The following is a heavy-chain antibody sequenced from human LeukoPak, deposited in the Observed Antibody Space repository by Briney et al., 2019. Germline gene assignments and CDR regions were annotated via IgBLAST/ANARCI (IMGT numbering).Heavy chain of an antibody. CDR3: ARVELANWFDP. Sequence: PSETQSLTCTVSGGSISSYYWSWIRQPPGKGLEWIGYIYYSGSTNYNPSLKSRVTISVDTSKNQFSLKLSSVTAADTAVYYCARVELANWFDPWGQGTLVTVSS. CDR1: GGSISSYY. J-gene: IGHJ5*02. CDR2: IYYSGST. V-gene: IGHV4-59*01. D-gene: IGHD6-13*01.